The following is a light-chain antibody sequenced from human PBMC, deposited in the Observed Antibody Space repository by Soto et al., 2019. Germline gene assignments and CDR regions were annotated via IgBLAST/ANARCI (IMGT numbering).Light chain of an antibody. Sequence: DIPMTQSPFTLSASVGDRVTITCRASQSISNRLAWHQQKPGKAPKVLIYDASNLKSGVPSRFSGSGSGTEFTLTISSLQPDDFATYYCQQYYDYPWTFGQGTKVEIK. CDR1: QSISNR. CDR3: QQYYDYPWT. J-gene: IGKJ1*01. CDR2: DAS. V-gene: IGKV1-5*01.